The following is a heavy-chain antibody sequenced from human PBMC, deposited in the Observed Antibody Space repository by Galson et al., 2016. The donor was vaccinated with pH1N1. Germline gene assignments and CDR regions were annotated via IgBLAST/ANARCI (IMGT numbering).Heavy chain of an antibody. J-gene: IGHJ4*02. CDR1: GFTFSSYA. CDR3: ARFYSSSFDY. V-gene: IGHV3-30-3*01. CDR2: LSYHGSNK. D-gene: IGHD6-13*01. Sequence: LRLSCAASGFTFSSYAMHWVRQAPGKGLEWVAVLSYHGSNKYYADSVKGRFTISRDNSKNTLYPQMNSLRAEDTAVYYCARFYSSSFDYWGQGTLVTVSS.